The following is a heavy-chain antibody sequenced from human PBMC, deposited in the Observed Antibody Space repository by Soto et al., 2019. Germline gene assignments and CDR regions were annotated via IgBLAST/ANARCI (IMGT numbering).Heavy chain of an antibody. CDR3: ATLRWPNDAFDI. Sequence: GGSLRLSCAASGFTFSSFSMNWVRQAPGKGLEWVSYISSSSSTIYYADSVKGRFTISRDNAKNSLYLQMNSLRAEDTAVYYCATLRWPNDAFDIWGQGTMVTVSS. CDR2: ISSSSSTI. CDR1: GFTFSSFS. J-gene: IGHJ3*02. V-gene: IGHV3-48*01.